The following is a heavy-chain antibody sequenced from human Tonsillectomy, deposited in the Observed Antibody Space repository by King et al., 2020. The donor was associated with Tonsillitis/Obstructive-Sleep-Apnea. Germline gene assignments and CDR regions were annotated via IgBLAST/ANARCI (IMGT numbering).Heavy chain of an antibody. Sequence: QLVQSGSELKKPGASVKVSCKASGYTFTSYSIYWVRQAPGQGLEWMGWINTNTGNPTYAQGFTGRFVFSLDTSVSTAYLQISSLKAEDTAVYYCARADYDFWSGYLAYYYYMDVWGKGTPVTVSS. CDR2: INTNTGNP. CDR1: GYTFTSYS. J-gene: IGHJ6*03. V-gene: IGHV7-4-1*02. CDR3: ARADYDFWSGYLAYYYYMDV. D-gene: IGHD3-3*01.